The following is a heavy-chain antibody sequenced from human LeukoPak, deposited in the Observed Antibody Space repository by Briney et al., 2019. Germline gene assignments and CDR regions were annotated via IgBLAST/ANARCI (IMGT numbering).Heavy chain of an antibody. J-gene: IGHJ4*02. CDR3: ARGPDGGNRVDDY. Sequence: PGGSLRLSCAASGFTFSSYAMHWVRQAPGKGLEWVAVISYDGSNKYYADSVKGRFTISRDNPKNTLYLQMNSLRAEDTAVYYCARGPDGGNRVDDYWGQGTLVTVSS. D-gene: IGHD4-23*01. CDR1: GFTFSSYA. CDR2: ISYDGSNK. V-gene: IGHV3-30*04.